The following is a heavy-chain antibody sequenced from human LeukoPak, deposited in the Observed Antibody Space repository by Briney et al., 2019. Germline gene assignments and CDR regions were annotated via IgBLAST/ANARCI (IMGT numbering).Heavy chain of an antibody. CDR3: VRGPYGSGISNWFDP. V-gene: IGHV4-59*01. D-gene: IGHD3-10*01. J-gene: IGHJ5*02. Sequence: SETLSLTCTVSGGSISSYYWSWIRQPPGKGLEWIGYIYYSGDTNYNPSLQSRVTVSVDTSKNQFSLKLTSVTAADTAVYYCVRGPYGSGISNWFDPWGQGTLVTVSS. CDR1: GGSISSYY. CDR2: IYYSGDT.